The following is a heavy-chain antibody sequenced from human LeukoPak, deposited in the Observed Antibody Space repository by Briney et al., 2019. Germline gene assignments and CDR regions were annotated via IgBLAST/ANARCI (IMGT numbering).Heavy chain of an antibody. J-gene: IGHJ4*02. V-gene: IGHV4-39*07. D-gene: IGHD3-9*01. CDR3: ARDYDILTGYLDY. CDR2: IYYSGST. Sequence: SETLSLTCTVSGGSISSYYWGWIRQPPGKGLEWIVSIYYSGSTYYNPSLKSRVTISVDTSKNQFSLKLSSVTAADTAVYYCARDYDILTGYLDYWGQGTLVTVSS. CDR1: GGSISSYY.